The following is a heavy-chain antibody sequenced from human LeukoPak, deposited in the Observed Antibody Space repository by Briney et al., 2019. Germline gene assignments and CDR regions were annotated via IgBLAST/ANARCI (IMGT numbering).Heavy chain of an antibody. CDR1: GGSISSISYY. CDR3: ARFYCGGDCYSGYFNY. CDR2: IYYSGST. D-gene: IGHD2-21*02. V-gene: IGHV4-39*01. J-gene: IGHJ4*02. Sequence: SETLSLTCTVSGGSISSISYYWGWIRQPPGKGLEWIGYIYYSGSTYYNPSLKSRVTISVDTPKNQFSLKLSSVTAADTAVYYCARFYCGGDCYSGYFNYWGQGTLVTVSS.